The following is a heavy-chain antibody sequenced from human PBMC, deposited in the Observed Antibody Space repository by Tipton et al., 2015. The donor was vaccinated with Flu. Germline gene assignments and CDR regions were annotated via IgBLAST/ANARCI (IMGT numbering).Heavy chain of an antibody. CDR3: ARSYNSGAGSYYGY. J-gene: IGHJ4*02. CDR2: TYFTGST. CDR1: GGSISSHY. V-gene: IGHV4-59*08. Sequence: TLSLTCTVSGGSISSHYWSWIRQPPGKGLEWIGYTYFTGSTKYSSSLKSRVTISVDTSRKQFSLKLSSVTAADTAVYYCARSYNSGAGSYYGYWGQGTLVTVSS. D-gene: IGHD3-10*01.